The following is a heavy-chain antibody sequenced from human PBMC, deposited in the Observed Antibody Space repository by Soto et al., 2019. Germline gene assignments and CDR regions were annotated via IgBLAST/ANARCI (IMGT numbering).Heavy chain of an antibody. CDR3: VRRHVSATGIDWFDP. D-gene: IGHD6-13*01. J-gene: IGHJ5*02. V-gene: IGHV1-3*01. CDR2: INAANGDT. Sequence: VASVKVSCKASGYTFTSYGIHRVRQAPGQRLEWMGWINAANGDTKYSPKFQGRVTITRDTSASTAYMELSSLRSEDTAVYYCVRRHVSATGIDWFDPWGQGTLVTVSS. CDR1: GYTFTSYG.